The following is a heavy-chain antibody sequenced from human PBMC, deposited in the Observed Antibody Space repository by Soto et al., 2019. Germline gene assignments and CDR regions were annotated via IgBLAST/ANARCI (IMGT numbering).Heavy chain of an antibody. J-gene: IGHJ4*02. CDR2: ISYDGSNK. D-gene: IGHD4-4*01. Sequence: GGSLRLSCAASGFTFSSYGMHWVRQAPGKGLEWVAVISYDGSNKYYADSVKGRFTISRDNSKNTLYLQMNSLRAEDTAVYYCVRDRGYSSFDYWGQGTPVTVSS. CDR1: GFTFSSYG. CDR3: VRDRGYSSFDY. V-gene: IGHV3-30*03.